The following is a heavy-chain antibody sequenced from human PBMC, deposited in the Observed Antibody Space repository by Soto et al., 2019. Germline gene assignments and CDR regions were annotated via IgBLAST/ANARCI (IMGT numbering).Heavy chain of an antibody. J-gene: IGHJ5*02. Sequence: GESLKISCRGVGDSFTIYCIRRVRQMPGKGLEWMEIIYPGDSDTRYSPSFQGQVTISANKSITTAYLQWSSLKALDTAMYYCARGYCTTTICDPWFDPWGQGTLVTVSS. CDR3: ARGYCTTTICDPWFDP. D-gene: IGHD2-2*01. CDR1: GDSFTIYC. CDR2: IYPGDSDT. V-gene: IGHV5-51*01.